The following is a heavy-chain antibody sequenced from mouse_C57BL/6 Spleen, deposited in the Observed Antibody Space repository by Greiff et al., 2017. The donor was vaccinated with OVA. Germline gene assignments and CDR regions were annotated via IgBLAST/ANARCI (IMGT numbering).Heavy chain of an antibody. Sequence: EVNVVESGGGLVQSGRSLRLSCATSGFTFSDFYMEWVRQAPGKGLEWIAASRNKANDYTTEYSASVKGRFIVSRDTSQSILDLQMNALRAEDTAIYYCARGYDYYWYFDVWGTGTTVTVSS. J-gene: IGHJ1*03. D-gene: IGHD2-4*01. CDR2: SRNKANDYTT. V-gene: IGHV7-1*01. CDR3: ARGYDYYWYFDV. CDR1: GFTFSDFY.